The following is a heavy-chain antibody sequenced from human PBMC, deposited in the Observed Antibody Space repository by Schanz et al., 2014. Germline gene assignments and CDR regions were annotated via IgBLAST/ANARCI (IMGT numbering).Heavy chain of an antibody. CDR1: GFTFNSYG. Sequence: VQLEESGGGLVKPGGSLKLSCAASGFTFNSYGLHWVRQAPGKGLEWVAVISYDGSNKYYADSVKGRFTISRDNSKNTLYLQMSSLRVEDTAVYYCAKDSSALYGRDDAFDIWGQGTMVTVSS. CDR3: AKDSSALYGRDDAFDI. CDR2: ISYDGSNK. J-gene: IGHJ3*02. V-gene: IGHV3-30*18. D-gene: IGHD6-19*01.